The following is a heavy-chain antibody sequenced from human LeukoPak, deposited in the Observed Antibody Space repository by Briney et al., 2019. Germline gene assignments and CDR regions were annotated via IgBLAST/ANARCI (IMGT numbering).Heavy chain of an antibody. Sequence: GGSLRLSCAASGFTFSSYAMHWVRQAPGKGLEWLAVISYDGTNKYYADSVKGRFTISRDNSKNTLYLQMNSLRDEDTAVYYCARDQGSLPVWFYYYMDVWGSGTTVTVSS. V-gene: IGHV3-30*01. CDR3: ARDQGSLPVWFYYYMDV. J-gene: IGHJ6*03. D-gene: IGHD3-16*01. CDR1: GFTFSSYA. CDR2: ISYDGTNK.